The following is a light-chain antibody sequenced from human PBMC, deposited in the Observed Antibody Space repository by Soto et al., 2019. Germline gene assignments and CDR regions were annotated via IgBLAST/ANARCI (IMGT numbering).Light chain of an antibody. CDR3: QQHNGYSERM. Sequence: DIQLTQSPSTLSASVGDSVTMTCRASQNISTSLAWYQHKPGKAPTLLMFDVSNLESGVPSRFSGSGSGTEFTLTISSLQPDDFATYYCQQHNGYSERMFGQGTKVDIK. CDR2: DVS. CDR1: QNISTS. J-gene: IGKJ1*01. V-gene: IGKV1-5*01.